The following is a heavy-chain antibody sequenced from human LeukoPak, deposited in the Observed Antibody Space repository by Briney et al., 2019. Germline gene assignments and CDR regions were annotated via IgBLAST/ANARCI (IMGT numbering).Heavy chain of an antibody. CDR2: INAGDGNT. D-gene: IGHD5-12*01. Sequence: ASVKVSCKASGYTFTSYFMHWVRQAPGQRLEWMGWINAGDGNTKYPQKFQGRVTITRDTSASTAYMELSSLRSEHTAVYYCARGYGGYDLDYWGQGTLVTVSS. CDR3: ARGYGGYDLDY. CDR1: GYTFTSYF. V-gene: IGHV1-3*01. J-gene: IGHJ4*02.